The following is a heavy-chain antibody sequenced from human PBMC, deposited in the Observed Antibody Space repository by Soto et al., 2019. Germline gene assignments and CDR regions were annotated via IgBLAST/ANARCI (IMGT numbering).Heavy chain of an antibody. J-gene: IGHJ4*02. CDR1: GLTFSNYA. CDR2: MSGSSSTT. V-gene: IGHV3-23*01. Sequence: EVQLLESGGGLLQPGGSLRLSCATSGLTFSNYAMSWVRQAPGGGLEWVSSMSGSSSTTYYADSVRGRFTISRDRSKNTLYLQMSSLRAEDTALYYCAKNQERELPRVIDFWGQGTLVTVSS. D-gene: IGHD1-7*01. CDR3: AKNQERELPRVIDF.